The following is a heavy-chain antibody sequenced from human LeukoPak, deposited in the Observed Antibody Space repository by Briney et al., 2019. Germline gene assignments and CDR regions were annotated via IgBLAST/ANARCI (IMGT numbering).Heavy chain of an antibody. CDR2: TRNKANSYTA. D-gene: IGHD6-19*01. CDR1: GLIFSDQY. Sequence: GGSLRLSCAGSGLIFSDQYIDWVRQAPGKGLEWVGRTRNKANSYTAEYAASVKGRFTISRDDSKDSVYLQMNSLRAEDTAVYYCARTAEQWLVTDYWGQGTLVTVSS. CDR3: ARTAEQWLVTDY. V-gene: IGHV3-72*01. J-gene: IGHJ4*02.